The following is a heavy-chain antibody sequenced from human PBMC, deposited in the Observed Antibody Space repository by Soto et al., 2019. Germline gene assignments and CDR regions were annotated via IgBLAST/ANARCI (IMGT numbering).Heavy chain of an antibody. CDR1: GGSFSGYY. CDR3: ARDIVVVVAATDYMDV. J-gene: IGHJ6*03. Sequence: PSETLSLTCAVYGGSFSGYYWSWIRQPPGKGLEWIGEINHSGSTNYNPSLKSRVTISVDTSKNQFSLKLSSVTAADTAVYYCARDIVVVVAATDYMDVWGKGTTVTVSS. D-gene: IGHD2-15*01. CDR2: INHSGST. V-gene: IGHV4-34*01.